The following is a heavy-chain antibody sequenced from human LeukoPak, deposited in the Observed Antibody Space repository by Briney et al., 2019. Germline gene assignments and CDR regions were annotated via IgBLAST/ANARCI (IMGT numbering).Heavy chain of an antibody. V-gene: IGHV4-59*01. CDR3: ARVGGTNFYYYGLDV. CDR2: IYDSGST. J-gene: IGHJ6*02. Sequence: SETLSLTCAVSGGSISGYYWSWIRQPPGKGLEWIGYIYDSGSTNYNPSLKSRVTISVDTSKNQFSLKLNSVTAADTAVYYCARVGGTNFYYYGLDVWGQGTTVTVSS. CDR1: GGSISGYY. D-gene: IGHD3-3*01.